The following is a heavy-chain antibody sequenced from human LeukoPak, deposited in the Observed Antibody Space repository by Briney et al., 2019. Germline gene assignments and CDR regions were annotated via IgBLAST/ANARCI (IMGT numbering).Heavy chain of an antibody. D-gene: IGHD3-16*01. Sequence: SETLSLTCAVYGGSFRGYYWSWIRQPPGKGLEGIGEINHSGSTNYNPSLKSRVTISVDTSKNQFSLKLSSVTAADTAVYYCASAVRGSSPPWGQGTLVTVSS. CDR1: GGSFRGYY. V-gene: IGHV4-34*01. CDR3: ASAVRGSSPP. J-gene: IGHJ4*02. CDR2: INHSGST.